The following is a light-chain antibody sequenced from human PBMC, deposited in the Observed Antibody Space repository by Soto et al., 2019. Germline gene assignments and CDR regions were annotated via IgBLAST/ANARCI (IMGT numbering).Light chain of an antibody. CDR2: WAS. J-gene: IGKJ5*01. V-gene: IGKV4-1*01. CDR1: QSVLHSSNNKNY. CDR3: QQYYSSPSIT. Sequence: IVMTQSPDSLAVSLGERATINCKSSQSVLHSSNNKNYLSWYQQTPGQPPKLLIYWASIRESGVPDRFSGSGSGTDFTLTISSLQAEDVAVYYCQQYYSSPSITFGQGTRLEIK.